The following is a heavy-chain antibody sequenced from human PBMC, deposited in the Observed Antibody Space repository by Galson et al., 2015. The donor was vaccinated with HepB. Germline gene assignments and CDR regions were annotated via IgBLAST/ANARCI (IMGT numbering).Heavy chain of an antibody. J-gene: IGHJ4*02. D-gene: IGHD2-21*01. Sequence: SLRLSCAASGFTFSSYAMSWVRQAPGKGLEWVSAISGSGGSTYYADSVKGRFTISRDNSKNTLYLQMNSLRAEDTAVYYCAKMGKGGDPAYCGGDCYTGEVDYWGQGTLVTVSS. CDR1: GFTFSSYA. V-gene: IGHV3-23*01. CDR2: ISGSGGST. CDR3: AKMGKGGDPAYCGGDCYTGEVDY.